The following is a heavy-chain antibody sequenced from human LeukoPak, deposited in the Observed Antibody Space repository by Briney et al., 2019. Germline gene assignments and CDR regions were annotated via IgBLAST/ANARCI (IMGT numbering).Heavy chain of an antibody. CDR1: GYTFTGYY. CDR3: ARLWSDVGKIVVVPAAILGFDP. V-gene: IGHV1-2*02. CDR2: INPNSGGT. J-gene: IGHJ5*02. D-gene: IGHD2-2*01. Sequence: ASVKVSCKASGYTFTGYYMHWVRQAPGQGLEWMGWINPNSGGTNYAQKFQGRVTMTRDTSISTAYMELSRLRSDDTAVYYCARLWSDVGKIVVVPAAILGFDPWGQGTLVTVSS.